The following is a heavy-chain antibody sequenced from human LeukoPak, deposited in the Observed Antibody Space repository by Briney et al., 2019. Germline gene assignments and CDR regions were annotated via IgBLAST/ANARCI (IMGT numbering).Heavy chain of an antibody. CDR3: ARGASYYGSGSYRTYYYMGV. CDR1: GYSISSGYY. V-gene: IGHV4-38-2*02. CDR2: IYHSGST. Sequence: PSETLSLTCTVSGYSISSGYYWGWIRQPPGKGLEWIGSIYHSGSTYYNPSLKSRATISVDTSKNQFSLKLSSVTAADTAVYYCARGASYYGSGSYRTYYYMGVWGKGTTVTISS. J-gene: IGHJ6*03. D-gene: IGHD3-10*01.